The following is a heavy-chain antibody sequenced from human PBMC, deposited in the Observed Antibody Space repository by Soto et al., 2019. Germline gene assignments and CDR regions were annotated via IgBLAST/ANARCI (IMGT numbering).Heavy chain of an antibody. CDR3: ARAPRGLELHSGGFDP. J-gene: IGHJ5*02. CDR2: INPNSGGT. D-gene: IGHD1-7*01. V-gene: IGHV1-2*04. Sequence: GASVKVSCKASGYTFTGYYIHWVRQAPGQGLEWMGWINPNSGGTNYAQKFQGWVTMTRDTSISTAYMELSRLRSDDTAVYYCARAPRGLELHSGGFDPWGQGTLVTVSS. CDR1: GYTFTGYY.